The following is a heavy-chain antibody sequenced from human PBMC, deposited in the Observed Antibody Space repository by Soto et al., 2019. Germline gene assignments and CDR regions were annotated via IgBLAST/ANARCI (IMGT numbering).Heavy chain of an antibody. V-gene: IGHV1-2*02. CDR3: ARAPSRFLEWSVLFDY. D-gene: IGHD3-3*01. CDR1: GYTFTGYY. J-gene: IGHJ4*02. Sequence: ASVKISCKASGYTFTGYYMHWVVQAPGQGLEGMGWINPNSGCTNYAQTFQGRVTMTRDTSISTAYMELSRLRSDATAGCYCARAPSRFLEWSVLFDYWGQGTLVTAPQ. CDR2: INPNSGCT.